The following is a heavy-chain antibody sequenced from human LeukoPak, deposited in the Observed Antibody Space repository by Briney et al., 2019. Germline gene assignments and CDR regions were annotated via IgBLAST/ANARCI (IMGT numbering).Heavy chain of an antibody. CDR2: IYYSGNT. V-gene: IGHV4-59*11. CDR1: GGSISSHY. Sequence: SETLSLTCTVSGGSISSHYWTWIRQPPGKGLEWIGYIYYSGNTNYNPSLKSRVTISVDTSKNQFSLKPSSVTAADTAVYYCARDLTTVTKGFDIWGQGTMVTVSS. D-gene: IGHD4-17*01. J-gene: IGHJ3*02. CDR3: ARDLTTVTKGFDI.